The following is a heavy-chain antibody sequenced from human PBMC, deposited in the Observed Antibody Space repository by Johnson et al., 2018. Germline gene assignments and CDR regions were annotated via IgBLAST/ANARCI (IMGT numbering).Heavy chain of an antibody. Sequence: QVQLVQSGGGVVQPGRSLRLSCAASGFTFSSYGMHWVRQAPGKGLEWVEVIWYDGSNKYYADSVKGRFTISRDNSKNTLYLQMNSLRAEDTAVYYCARARSWGIQLYYYYYGMDVWGQGTTVTVSS. D-gene: IGHD5-18*01. CDR1: GFTFSSYG. V-gene: IGHV3-33*01. CDR2: IWYDGSNK. J-gene: IGHJ6*02. CDR3: ARARSWGIQLYYYYYGMDV.